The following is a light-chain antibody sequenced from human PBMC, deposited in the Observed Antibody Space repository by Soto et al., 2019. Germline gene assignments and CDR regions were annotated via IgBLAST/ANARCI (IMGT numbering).Light chain of an antibody. Sequence: EIVLTQSPATLSLSPGDRATLSCRASERIGTYLAWYQQKSGQAPRLLIYDASNRATGGPARFSGTGSGTDFTLTISSLESDDFAVYFCQHRSNSPPMWTFGQGTKVEIK. CDR3: QHRSNSPPMWT. J-gene: IGKJ1*01. CDR1: ERIGTY. CDR2: DAS. V-gene: IGKV3-11*01.